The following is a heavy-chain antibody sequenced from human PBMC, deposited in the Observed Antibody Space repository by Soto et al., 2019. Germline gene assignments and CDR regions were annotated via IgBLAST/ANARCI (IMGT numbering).Heavy chain of an antibody. D-gene: IGHD3-16*01. CDR1: GGTFSSYA. V-gene: IGHV1-69*06. Sequence: SVKVSCKASGGTFSSYAISWVLQAPGQGLEWMGGIIPIFGTANYAQKFQGRVTITADKSTSTAYMELSSLRSEDTAVYYCARGITIGGVVPISYYYGIDVWGQGATVTVS. CDR3: ARGITIGGVVPISYYYGIDV. CDR2: IIPIFGTA. J-gene: IGHJ6*01.